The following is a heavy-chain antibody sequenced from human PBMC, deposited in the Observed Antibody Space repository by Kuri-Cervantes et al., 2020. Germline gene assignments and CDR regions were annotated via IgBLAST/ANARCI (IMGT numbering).Heavy chain of an antibody. Sequence: SVKVSCKASGGTFSSYAISWVRHAPGQGLEWMGGIIPIFGTANYAQKFQGRVKITADKSTSTAYMELSSLRSEDTAVYYCATGRGTYYDLSKHGFDPWGQGTLVTVSS. D-gene: IGHD3-3*01. V-gene: IGHV1-69*06. CDR2: IIPIFGTA. CDR3: ATGRGTYYDLSKHGFDP. CDR1: GGTFSSYA. J-gene: IGHJ5*02.